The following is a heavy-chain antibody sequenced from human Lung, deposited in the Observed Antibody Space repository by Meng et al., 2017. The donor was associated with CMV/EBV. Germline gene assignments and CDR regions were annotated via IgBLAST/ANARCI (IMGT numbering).Heavy chain of an antibody. V-gene: IGHV2-5*01. J-gene: IGHJ2*01. CDR3: AHYGDYRFGWYFDL. CDR2: VYWNDDN. D-gene: IGHD4-17*01. Sequence: SGVSLHPAGTSGRWVSQPPGKAPEWLALVYWNDDNRYSPSLRNRLTITQDTSKYHAVLTMSNMDPVDTATYYFAHYGDYRFGWYFDLWGRVTLVTVSS. CDR1: GVSLHPAGTS.